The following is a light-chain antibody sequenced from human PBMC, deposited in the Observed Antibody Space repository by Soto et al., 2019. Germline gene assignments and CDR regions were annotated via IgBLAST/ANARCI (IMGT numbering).Light chain of an antibody. Sequence: SVLTQPASVSGSPGQSITISCAGTSSDVGGYNYVSWYQQHPGKAPKLMIYDVTNRPSGVSNRFSGSKSGNTASLTISGFQVEDEADYYCTAYTSSRTYVFGVGTKVTVL. J-gene: IGLJ1*01. V-gene: IGLV2-14*01. CDR2: DVT. CDR3: TAYTSSRTYV. CDR1: SSDVGGYNY.